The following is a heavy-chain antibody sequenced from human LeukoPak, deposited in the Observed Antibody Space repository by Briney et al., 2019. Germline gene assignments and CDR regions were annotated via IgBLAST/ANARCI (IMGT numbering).Heavy chain of an antibody. Sequence: GGSLRLSCAASGFTFSSYAMHWVRQAPGKGLGWVAVISYDGSNKYYADSVKGRFTISRDNSKNTLYLQMNSLRAEDTAVYYCARVLLGLDYWGQGTLVTVSS. CDR3: ARVLLGLDY. D-gene: IGHD3-16*01. CDR1: GFTFSSYA. CDR2: ISYDGSNK. J-gene: IGHJ4*02. V-gene: IGHV3-30-3*01.